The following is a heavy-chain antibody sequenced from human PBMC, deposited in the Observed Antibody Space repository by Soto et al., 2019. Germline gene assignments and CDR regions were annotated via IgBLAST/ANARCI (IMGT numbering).Heavy chain of an antibody. V-gene: IGHV4-59*02. D-gene: IGHD3-10*02. CDR3: ARGHGIYVRFDS. Sequence: SETLSLTCSVSGGSVYCFYWNWLRQTPGKGLEWIGNIYNNGRTNYNPSLKNRVTISIDTSKNQFSLHLSSVTTADTAMYFCARGHGIYVRFDSWGQGTLVTVSS. CDR2: IYNNGRT. J-gene: IGHJ4*02. CDR1: GGSVYCFY.